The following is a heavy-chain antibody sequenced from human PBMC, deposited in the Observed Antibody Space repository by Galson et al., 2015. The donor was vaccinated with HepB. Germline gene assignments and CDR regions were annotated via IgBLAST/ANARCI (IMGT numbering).Heavy chain of an antibody. CDR2: ISWNSGSI. CDR1: GFTFDDYA. CDR3: AKDMTLASGWQGEFDY. D-gene: IGHD6-19*01. Sequence: SLRLSCAASGFTFDDYAMHWVRQAPGKGLEWVSGISWNSGSIGYADSVKGRFTISRDNAKNSLYLQMNSLRAEDTALYYCAKDMTLASGWQGEFDYWGQGTLVTVSS. J-gene: IGHJ4*02. V-gene: IGHV3-9*01.